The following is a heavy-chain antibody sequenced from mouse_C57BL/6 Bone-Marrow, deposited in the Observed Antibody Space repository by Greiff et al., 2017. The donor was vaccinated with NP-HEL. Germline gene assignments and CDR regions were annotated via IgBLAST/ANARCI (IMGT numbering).Heavy chain of an antibody. V-gene: IGHV10-1*01. Sequence: EVHLVESGGGLVQPKGSLKLSCAASGFSFNTYAMNWVRQAPGKGLEWVARIRSKSNNYATYYADSVKDRFTISRDDSESMLYLQMNNLKTEDTAMYYCVSLYDYDDGFDYWGQGTTLTVSS. J-gene: IGHJ2*01. D-gene: IGHD2-4*01. CDR3: VSLYDYDDGFDY. CDR2: IRSKSNNYAT. CDR1: GFSFNTYA.